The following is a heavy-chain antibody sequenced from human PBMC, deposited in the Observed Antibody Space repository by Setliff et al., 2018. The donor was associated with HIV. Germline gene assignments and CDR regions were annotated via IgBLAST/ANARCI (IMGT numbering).Heavy chain of an antibody. CDR3: ARDRGGWDTAMGYFDY. D-gene: IGHD5-18*01. Sequence: PGGSLRLSCAASGFTFSSFEMNWVRQAPGKGLEWVSYIGSSGSTIYYADSWKGRFTISRDNAKNSLSLQMNSLRAEDTAVYYCARDRGGWDTAMGYFDYWGQGTLVTVSS. CDR2: IGSSGSTI. V-gene: IGHV3-48*03. CDR1: GFTFSSFE. J-gene: IGHJ4*02.